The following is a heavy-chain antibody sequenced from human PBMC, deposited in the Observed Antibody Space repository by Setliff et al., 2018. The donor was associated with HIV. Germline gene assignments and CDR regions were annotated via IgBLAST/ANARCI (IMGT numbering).Heavy chain of an antibody. D-gene: IGHD2-21*02. J-gene: IGHJ5*02. V-gene: IGHV4-39*01. CDR2: VSQSGST. Sequence: PSETLSLTCSVSGVSINRTDHYWGWIRQSPGKRLEWTGSVSQSGSTYYNPSLKSRITISVDRSKSPFSLKLISVTAADQGVYYCARVPVTGANWFDPWGLGTLVTVSS. CDR3: ARVPVTGANWFDP. CDR1: GVSINRTDHY.